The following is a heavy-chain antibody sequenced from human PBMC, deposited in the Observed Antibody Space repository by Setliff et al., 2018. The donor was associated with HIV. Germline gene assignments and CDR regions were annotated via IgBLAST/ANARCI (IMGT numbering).Heavy chain of an antibody. V-gene: IGHV3-48*04. D-gene: IGHD3-10*01. CDR2: MSSYRTSMT. CDR1: GFTFSYYS. CDR3: ARDGPRGANWFDP. Sequence: GSLRLSCAASGFTFSYYSMHWVRQAPGKGLEWISFMSSYRTSMTHYADSVKGRFTVSRDNAKNSLYLQMNSLRAEDTAVYYCARDGPRGANWFDPWGQGTLVTVSS. J-gene: IGHJ5*02.